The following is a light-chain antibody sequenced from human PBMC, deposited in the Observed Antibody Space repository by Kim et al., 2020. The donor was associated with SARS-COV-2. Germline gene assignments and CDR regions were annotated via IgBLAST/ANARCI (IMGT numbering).Light chain of an antibody. J-gene: IGKJ1*01. CDR2: TAS. CDR3: QQNYSPSWT. V-gene: IGKV1-39*01. Sequence: ASVGDSVTITCRASQNIRNYLNWYQQKPGKAPKLLVHTASNVQSGVPSRFGGSGSGTDFALTISTLQPEDVATYYCQQNYSPSWTFGHGTKVDIK. CDR1: QNIRNY.